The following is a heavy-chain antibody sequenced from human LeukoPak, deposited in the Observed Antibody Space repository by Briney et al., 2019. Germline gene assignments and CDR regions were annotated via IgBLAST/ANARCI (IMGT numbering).Heavy chain of an antibody. D-gene: IGHD6-13*01. V-gene: IGHV1-69*04. Sequence: GASVTVSCKASGGTFISYAISWVRQAPGQGVEWMGRIIPILGIANYAQKFQGRVTITADKSTSTAYMELSSLRSEDTAVYYCAGDPIAAAGIKYYYYYYGMDVWGQGTTVTVSS. CDR2: IIPILGIA. CDR1: GGTFISYA. CDR3: AGDPIAAAGIKYYYYYYGMDV. J-gene: IGHJ6*02.